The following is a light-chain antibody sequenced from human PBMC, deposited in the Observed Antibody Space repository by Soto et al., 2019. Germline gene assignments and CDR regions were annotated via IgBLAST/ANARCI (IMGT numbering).Light chain of an antibody. CDR3: SSCTSSSVV. Sequence: QSVLTQPASVSGSPGQSITISCTGTSSDVGGYNYVSWYQQHPGKAPKLMIYDVSNRPSGVSNRLSGSKSGNTASLTISGLQAEDEADYYCSSCTSSSVVFGGGTKLTVL. V-gene: IGLV2-14*01. CDR2: DVS. J-gene: IGLJ2*01. CDR1: SSDVGGYNY.